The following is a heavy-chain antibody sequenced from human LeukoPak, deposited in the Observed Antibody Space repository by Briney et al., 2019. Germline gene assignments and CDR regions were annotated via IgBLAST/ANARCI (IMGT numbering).Heavy chain of an antibody. CDR2: ISSSGSTI. CDR1: GFTFSSYE. Sequence: GGSLRLSCAASGFTFSSYEMNWVRQAPGKGLEWVSYISSSGSTIYYADSVKGRFTISRDNAKNSLYLQMNSLRAEDTAVYYCARDRKVTALDYWSQGTLVTVSS. D-gene: IGHD2-21*02. J-gene: IGHJ4*02. CDR3: ARDRKVTALDY. V-gene: IGHV3-48*03.